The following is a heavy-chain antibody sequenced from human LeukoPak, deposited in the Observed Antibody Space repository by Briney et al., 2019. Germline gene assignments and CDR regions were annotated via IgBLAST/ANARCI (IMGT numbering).Heavy chain of an antibody. Sequence: GGSLRLSCAASGFTFSSYWMHWVRQAPGKGLVWGSRTNSDGSSTSYADSVKGRFTISRDNAKNTLYLQMNSLRAEDTAVYYCATAPRAYCGRDCYPNGAFDIWGQGTMVTVSS. D-gene: IGHD2-21*02. CDR2: TNSDGSST. CDR3: ATAPRAYCGRDCYPNGAFDI. J-gene: IGHJ3*02. V-gene: IGHV3-74*01. CDR1: GFTFSSYW.